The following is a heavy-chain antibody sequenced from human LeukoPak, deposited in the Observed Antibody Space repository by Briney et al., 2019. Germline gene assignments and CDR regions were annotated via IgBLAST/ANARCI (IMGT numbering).Heavy chain of an antibody. CDR1: GGSISSGGYY. V-gene: IGHV4-31*03. D-gene: IGHD4-11*01. J-gene: IGHJ4*02. Sequence: SETLSLTCTVSGGSISSGGYYWSWIRQHPGKGLEWIGYIYYSGSTYYNPSLKSRVTISVDTSKNQFSLKLSSVTAADTAVYYCARGLFGSHSNYVSDVDYWGQGTLVTVSS. CDR2: IYYSGST. CDR3: ARGLFGSHSNYVSDVDY.